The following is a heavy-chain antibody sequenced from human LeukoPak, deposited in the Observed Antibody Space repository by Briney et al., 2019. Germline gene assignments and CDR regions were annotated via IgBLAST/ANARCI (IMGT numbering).Heavy chain of an antibody. J-gene: IGHJ3*02. D-gene: IGHD1-26*01. CDR3: ARLLRPGGRKGDAFDI. Sequence: SETLSLACTVSGGSISGHHWTWIRQPPGTGLEWIGYFYDSGDFNYNPSLRSRVTIWMDMSNNQFSLTMSSVTAADTAMYYCARLLRPGGRKGDAFDIWGQGTLVTVSS. V-gene: IGHV4-59*08. CDR2: FYDSGDF. CDR1: GGSISGHH.